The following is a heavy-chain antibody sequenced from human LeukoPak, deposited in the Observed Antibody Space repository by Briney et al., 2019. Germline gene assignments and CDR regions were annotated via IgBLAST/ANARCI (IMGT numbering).Heavy chain of an antibody. CDR2: IYPGDSDT. J-gene: IGHJ3*02. V-gene: IGHV5-51*01. CDR3: ARPCSSTSCSPWAFDI. Sequence: GESLKISCKGSGYSFTSYWIGWVRQMPGKGLEWMGIIYPGDSDTRYSPSFQGQVPISADKSISTDYLQWSSLKASDTAMYYCARPCSSTSCSPWAFDIWGQGTMVTVSS. D-gene: IGHD2-2*01. CDR1: GYSFTSYW.